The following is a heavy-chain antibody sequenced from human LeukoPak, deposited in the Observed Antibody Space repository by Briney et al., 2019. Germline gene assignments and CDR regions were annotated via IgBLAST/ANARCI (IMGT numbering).Heavy chain of an antibody. D-gene: IGHD3-22*01. J-gene: IGHJ4*02. CDR3: ARDRYYYDSSGYLFDY. CDR1: GGSISRSSYY. CDR2: IYYSGST. Sequence: KPSETLSLTCTVSGGSISRSSYYWGGIRQPPWKGLEWIGSIYYSGSTYYNRSLKSRVTMSVDTSKNQFSLKLSSVTAADTAVYYCARDRYYYDSSGYLFDYWGQGTLVTVSS. V-gene: IGHV4-39*07.